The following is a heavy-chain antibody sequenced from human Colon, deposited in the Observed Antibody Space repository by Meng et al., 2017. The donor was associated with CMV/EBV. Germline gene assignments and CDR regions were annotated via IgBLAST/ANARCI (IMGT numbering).Heavy chain of an antibody. Sequence: GGSLRLSCAASGFTFSSYAMYWVRQAPGKGLEWVSIISYDGSNKYYADSVKGRFTISRDNSKNTMCLQMKSRDNSKNTLYLQMNSLRAEDTAIYYCARGGSRSYFFDNWGQGTLVTVSS. CDR2: ISYDGSNK. V-gene: IGHV3-30*04. D-gene: IGHD3-10*01. CDR1: GFTFSSYA. CDR3: MNSLRAEDTAIYYCARGGSRSYFFDN. J-gene: IGHJ4*02.